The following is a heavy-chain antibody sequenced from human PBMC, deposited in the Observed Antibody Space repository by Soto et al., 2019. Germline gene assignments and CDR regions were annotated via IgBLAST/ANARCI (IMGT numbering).Heavy chain of an antibody. D-gene: IGHD3-10*01. Sequence: GASGKVCCKASGYTFTNYAMHWVRQAPGQRLEWMGWINAAIGNTKYSQKFQGSVTITRDTSANTAYMELSSLRSEDTAVYYCARRNVYGSGSYSFDYWGQGTLVTVSS. J-gene: IGHJ4*02. V-gene: IGHV1-3*01. CDR1: GYTFTNYA. CDR3: ARRNVYGSGSYSFDY. CDR2: INAAIGNT.